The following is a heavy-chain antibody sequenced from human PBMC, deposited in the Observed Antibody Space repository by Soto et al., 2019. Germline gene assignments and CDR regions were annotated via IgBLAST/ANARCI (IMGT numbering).Heavy chain of an antibody. J-gene: IGHJ6*02. CDR3: AGERQYYHLWSAYQNEGPHGLDV. D-gene: IGHD3-3*02. V-gene: IGHV4-34*01. Sequence: QVQLHQWGAGLLKPSETLSLTCAVDGGSLSGHSWTWIRQAPGKGLEWIGESNHSGFSNYISSLKGPVSISGDPAKNQFPLSLHSGTGAGTAVYYWAGERQYYHLWSAYQNEGPHGLDVWGQGTAVTVSS. CDR1: GGSLSGHS. CDR2: SNHSGFS.